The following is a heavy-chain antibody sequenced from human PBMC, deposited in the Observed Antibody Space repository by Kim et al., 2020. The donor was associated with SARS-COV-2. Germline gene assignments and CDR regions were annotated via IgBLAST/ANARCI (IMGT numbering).Heavy chain of an antibody. V-gene: IGHV3-20*04. CDR2: INWNGGST. CDR3: ASLARRGPSITMVRGEYAFDI. Sequence: GGSLRLSCAASGFTFGDYGMSWVRQAPGKGLEWVSGINWNGGSTGYADSVKGRFTISRDNAKNSLYLQMNSLRAEDTALYYCASLARRGPSITMVRGEYAFDIWGQGTMVTVSS. D-gene: IGHD3-10*01. J-gene: IGHJ3*02. CDR1: GFTFGDYG.